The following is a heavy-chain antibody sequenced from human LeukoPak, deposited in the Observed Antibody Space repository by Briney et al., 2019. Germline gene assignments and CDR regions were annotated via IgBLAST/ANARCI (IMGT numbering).Heavy chain of an antibody. Sequence: GRSLRLSCAASGFTFDDYAMHWVRQAPGKGLEWVSGISWNSGSIGYADSVKGRFTISRDNAKNSLYLQMNSLRAEDTALYYCAKGIVSGYPYGLDVRGQGTTVTVSS. CDR2: ISWNSGSI. CDR1: GFTFDDYA. CDR3: AKGIVSGYPYGLDV. D-gene: IGHD3-9*01. J-gene: IGHJ6*02. V-gene: IGHV3-9*01.